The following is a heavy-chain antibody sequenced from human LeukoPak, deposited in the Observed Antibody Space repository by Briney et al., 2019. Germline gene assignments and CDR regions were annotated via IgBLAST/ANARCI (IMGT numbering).Heavy chain of an antibody. CDR3: TTSRLRRASGEYWGAFGI. V-gene: IGHV3-15*01. CDR2: IKSKTGGGTA. J-gene: IGHJ3*02. Sequence: KPGGSLRLSCAASGFTFSNAWMSWVRQAPGKGLEWVGRIKSKTGGGTADYAAPVTGRFTISRDDSKNTLYVQMNSLKTEDTAVYYCTTSRLRRASGEYWGAFGIWGQGTMVTVSS. D-gene: IGHD2-8*02. CDR1: GFTFSNAW.